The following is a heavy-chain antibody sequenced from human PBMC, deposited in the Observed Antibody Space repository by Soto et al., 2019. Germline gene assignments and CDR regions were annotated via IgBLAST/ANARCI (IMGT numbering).Heavy chain of an antibody. J-gene: IGHJ5*02. V-gene: IGHV3-74*01. D-gene: IGHD3-10*01. CDR1: GFTFSSYW. Sequence: EVQLVESGGGLVQPGGSLRLSCTASGFTFSSYWMHWVRQAPGKGLEWVSRIKSDGSWALYADSMEGRLTISRDNGKNTLYVEVSSLRAEDTALDSCVGGVWHYYNGKGSRGQPWGQETLVTVSS. CDR2: IKSDGSWA. CDR3: VGGVWHYYNGKGSRGQP.